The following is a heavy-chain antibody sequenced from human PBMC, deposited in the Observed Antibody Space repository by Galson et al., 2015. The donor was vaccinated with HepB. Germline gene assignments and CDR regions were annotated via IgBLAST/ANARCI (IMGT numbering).Heavy chain of an antibody. CDR2: ISFDGGNK. D-gene: IGHD3-22*01. CDR3: AKTAQYYYDSSYN. Sequence: SLRLSCAASGFTFSDYGMHWVRQAPGKGLEWVAVISFDGGNKYYADSVKGRFTISRDNSQNTLYLQMNSLRAEDTAVYYCAKTAQYYYDSSYNWGQGTLVTVSS. V-gene: IGHV3-30*18. CDR1: GFTFSDYG. J-gene: IGHJ4*02.